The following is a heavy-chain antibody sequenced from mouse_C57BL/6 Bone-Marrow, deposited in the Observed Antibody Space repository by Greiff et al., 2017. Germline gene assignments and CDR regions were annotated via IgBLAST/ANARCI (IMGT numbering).Heavy chain of an antibody. CDR2: IWSGGNT. V-gene: IGHV2-2*01. CDR3: ARIPWFAY. J-gene: IGHJ3*01. CDR1: GFSLTSYG. Sequence: QVQLKESGPGLVQPSQSLSITCTVSGFSLTSYGVHWVRQSPGKGLEWLGVIWSGGNTDYNAAFISRLSISKDNSKSQVFFKMNSLQADDTAIYYCARIPWFAYWGQGTLVTVSA.